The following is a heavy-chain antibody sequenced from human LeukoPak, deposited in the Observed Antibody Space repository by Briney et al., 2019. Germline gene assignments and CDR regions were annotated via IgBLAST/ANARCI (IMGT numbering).Heavy chain of an antibody. CDR3: TRVSEWELLRPNYYLDY. Sequence: SETLSLTCTVSGGSISSGSYYWSWIRQPAGKGLEWIGRIYTSGSTNYNPSLKSRVTISVDTSKNQFSLKLSSVTAADRAVYYCTRVSEWELLRPNYYLDYWGQGTLVTVSS. CDR2: IYTSGST. CDR1: GGSISSGSYY. V-gene: IGHV4-61*02. D-gene: IGHD1-26*01. J-gene: IGHJ4*02.